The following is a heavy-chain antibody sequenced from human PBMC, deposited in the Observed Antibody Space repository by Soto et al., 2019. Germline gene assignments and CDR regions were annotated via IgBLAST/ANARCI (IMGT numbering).Heavy chain of an antibody. V-gene: IGHV3-66*01. CDR2: MYSGGNT. J-gene: IGHJ4*02. D-gene: IGHD2-15*01. Sequence: EVQLVESGGALVQPGGSLRLSCAGSGFSVGISYMTWVRQVPGKGLEWVSIMYSGGNTYYADSVKGRFIVTRDNSKNTLYLQMSNLRAEDTAIYYCAKRKYCPSTTGFDYWGQGTLVTVSS. CDR3: AKRKYCPSTTGFDY. CDR1: GFSVGISY.